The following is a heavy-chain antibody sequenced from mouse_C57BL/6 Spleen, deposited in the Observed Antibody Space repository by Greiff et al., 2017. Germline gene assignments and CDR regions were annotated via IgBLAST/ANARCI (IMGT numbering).Heavy chain of an antibody. Sequence: QVQLQQSGAELVMPGASVKLSCKASGYTFTSYWMHWVKQRPGQGLEWIGEIDPSDSYTNYNQKFKGKSTLTVDKSSSTAYMQLSSLTSEDSAVYDGSRQDDGTVQYYFDYWGQGTTLTVSS. J-gene: IGHJ2*01. CDR3: SRQDDGTVQYYFDY. D-gene: IGHD1-1*01. CDR1: GYTFTSYW. V-gene: IGHV1-69*01. CDR2: IDPSDSYT.